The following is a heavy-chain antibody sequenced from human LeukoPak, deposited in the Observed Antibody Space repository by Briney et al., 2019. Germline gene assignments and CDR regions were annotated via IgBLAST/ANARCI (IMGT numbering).Heavy chain of an antibody. D-gene: IGHD3-10*01. Sequence: PSETLSLTCTVSGGSISSYYWSWIRQPPGTGLEWIGYIYYSGSTNYNPSLKSRVTISVDTSKNQFSLKLSSVTAADTAVYYCASSYSYRSGSYYGLVYFDYWGQGTLVTVSA. CDR3: ASSYSYRSGSYYGLVYFDY. J-gene: IGHJ4*02. CDR1: GGSISSYY. CDR2: IYYSGST. V-gene: IGHV4-59*01.